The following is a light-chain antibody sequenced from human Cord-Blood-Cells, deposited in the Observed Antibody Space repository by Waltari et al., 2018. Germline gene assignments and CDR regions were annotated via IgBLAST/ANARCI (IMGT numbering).Light chain of an antibody. J-gene: IGLJ3*02. V-gene: IGLV2-8*01. CDR2: EVS. CDR3: SSFAGSNNWV. Sequence: QSALTQPPSASGSPGQSVTISCTGTSSDVGGYNYVSWYQQHPGKAPKLMIYEVSKRPSGVPDRFLXSKSXXXXXXXVSGLQAEDEADYYCSSFAGSNNWVFGGGTKLTVL. CDR1: SSDVGGYNY.